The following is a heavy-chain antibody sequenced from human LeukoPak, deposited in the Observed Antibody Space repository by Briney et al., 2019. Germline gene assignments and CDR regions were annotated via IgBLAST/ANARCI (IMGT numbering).Heavy chain of an antibody. V-gene: IGHV1-24*01. Sequence: ASVKVSCKVSGYTLTELSMHWVRQAPGKGLEWMGGFDPEDGETIYAQKFQGRVTMTEDTSTDTAYMELSSLRSDDTAVYYCARAKGYYDILTGYDYWGQGTLVTVSS. J-gene: IGHJ4*02. CDR3: ARAKGYYDILTGYDY. D-gene: IGHD3-9*01. CDR1: GYTLTELS. CDR2: FDPEDGET.